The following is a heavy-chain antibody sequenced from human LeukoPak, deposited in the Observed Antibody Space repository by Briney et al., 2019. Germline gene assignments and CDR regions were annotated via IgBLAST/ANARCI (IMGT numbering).Heavy chain of an antibody. V-gene: IGHV3-53*01. D-gene: IGHD1-7*01. CDR1: GFTVSSNY. CDR3: LDNWNYWGFYMDV. J-gene: IGHJ6*03. Sequence: GGSLRLSCAASGFTVSSNYRSWVRQAPGKGLEWVSVIYSGGSTYYADSVKGRFTISRDNSKNTLCLQMNSLRAEDTAVYYCLDNWNYWGFYMDVWGKGTTATVSS. CDR2: IYSGGST.